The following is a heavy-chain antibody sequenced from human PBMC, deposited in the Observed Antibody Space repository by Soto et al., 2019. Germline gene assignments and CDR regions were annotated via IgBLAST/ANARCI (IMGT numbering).Heavy chain of an antibody. CDR3: AAIWFGELFASNYYGMDV. CDR2: IYYSGST. Sequence: AETLSLTCTVSGGSLSSSSYYWGWIRQAPGKGLEWIGSIYYSGSTYYNPSLKSRVTISVDTSKNQFSLKLSSVTAADTAVYYCAAIWFGELFASNYYGMDVWGQGTTVTVSS. J-gene: IGHJ6*02. D-gene: IGHD3-10*01. CDR1: GGSLSSSSYY. V-gene: IGHV4-39*01.